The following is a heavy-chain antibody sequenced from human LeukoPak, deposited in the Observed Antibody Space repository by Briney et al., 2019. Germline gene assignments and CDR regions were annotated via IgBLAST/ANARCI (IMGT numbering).Heavy chain of an antibody. CDR3: ATLGTIAVAGTASY. J-gene: IGHJ4*02. Sequence: GGSLRLSCAASGFTFDDYAMHWVRHAPGKGLEWVSGISWNSGSIGYADSVKGRFTISRDNAKNSLYLQMNSLRAEDTAVYYCATLGTIAVAGTASYWGQGTLVTVSS. CDR1: GFTFDDYA. V-gene: IGHV3-9*01. CDR2: ISWNSGSI. D-gene: IGHD6-19*01.